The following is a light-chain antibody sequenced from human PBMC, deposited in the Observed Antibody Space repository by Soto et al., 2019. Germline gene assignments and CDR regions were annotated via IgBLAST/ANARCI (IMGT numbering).Light chain of an antibody. V-gene: IGLV2-14*01. Sequence: QSALTQPASVSGSPGQSITISCTGTSNDVGAYDYVSWYQQHPGKPPKLMIFEVRNRPSGVSSRFSGSRSGNTASLTISRLQAEDEADYYCSSYTTMSTKVFGTGTKLTVL. J-gene: IGLJ1*01. CDR2: EVR. CDR1: SNDVGAYDY. CDR3: SSYTTMSTKV.